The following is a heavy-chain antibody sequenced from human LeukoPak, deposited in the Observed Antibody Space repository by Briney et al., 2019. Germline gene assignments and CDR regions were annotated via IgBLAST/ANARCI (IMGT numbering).Heavy chain of an antibody. CDR2: ISSGSGYI. Sequence: GGSLRLFCAASGFTFSNYNMNWVRQAPGKGLEWVSSISSGSGYIYYADSVKGRFTISRDNAKNSLYLEMNSMRAEDTAVYGCVRDSRGVIIYSYYNYMDVWGKGTTVTVSS. J-gene: IGHJ6*03. V-gene: IGHV3-21*01. CDR1: GFTFSNYN. CDR3: VRDSRGVIIYSYYNYMDV. D-gene: IGHD3-10*01.